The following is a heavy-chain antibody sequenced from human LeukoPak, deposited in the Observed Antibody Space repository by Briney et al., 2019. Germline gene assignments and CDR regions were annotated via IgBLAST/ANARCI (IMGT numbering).Heavy chain of an antibody. CDR1: GFTFGAYA. D-gene: IGHD6-19*01. J-gene: IGHJ4*02. V-gene: IGHV3-9*03. Sequence: GGSLRLSCAASGFTFGAYAMHWVRQVPGKGLGWVSYISWNGGSINYADSVKGRFTISRDNAKNSLYLQVDSLRSEDMALYYCTKGQWQAFDYWGQGALVTIST. CDR3: TKGQWQAFDY. CDR2: ISWNGGSI.